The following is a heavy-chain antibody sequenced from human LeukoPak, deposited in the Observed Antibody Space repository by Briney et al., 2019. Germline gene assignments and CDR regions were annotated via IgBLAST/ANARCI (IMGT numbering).Heavy chain of an antibody. J-gene: IGHJ4*02. CDR3: ARDLHIAAADY. CDR2: INGDGTRT. V-gene: IGHV3-74*01. D-gene: IGHD6-13*01. Sequence: PGGSLRLSCAASGFSFSSYWMHWARQAPGKGLVWVSRINGDGTRTDYADSVKGRFTISRDNAKNTVYLQMNSLRAEDTAVYYCARDLHIAAADYWGQGTLVTVSS. CDR1: GFSFSSYW.